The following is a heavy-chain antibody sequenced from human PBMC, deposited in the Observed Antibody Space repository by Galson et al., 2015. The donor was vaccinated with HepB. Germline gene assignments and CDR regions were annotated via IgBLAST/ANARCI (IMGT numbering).Heavy chain of an antibody. D-gene: IGHD2-21*02. CDR3: AKRVYCGGDCHQYFQH. V-gene: IGHV3-23*01. CDR1: GFTFSSYA. CDR2: ISGSGGST. J-gene: IGHJ1*01. Sequence: SLRLSCAASGFTFSSYAMNWVRQAPGKGLEWVSGISGSGGSTYYVDSVKGRFTISRDNSKNTLYLQMNSLRAEDTAVYYCAKRVYCGGDCHQYFQHWGQGTLVTVSS.